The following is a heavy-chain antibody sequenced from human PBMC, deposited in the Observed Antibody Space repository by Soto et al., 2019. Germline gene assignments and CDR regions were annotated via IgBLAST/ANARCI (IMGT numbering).Heavy chain of an antibody. V-gene: IGHV4-31*03. CDR1: GGSLSSGDYY. J-gene: IGHJ6*02. CDR3: ARDYPSDFYYYGMDV. Sequence: PSDTLSLTCTVSGGSLSSGDYYWSWIRKHPGEGLEWIGYIYYSGSTHYNPSLKSRVTISVDTSKNQFSLKLNSVTAADTAVYYCARDYPSDFYYYGMDVWGQGTTVTVSS. CDR2: IYYSGST.